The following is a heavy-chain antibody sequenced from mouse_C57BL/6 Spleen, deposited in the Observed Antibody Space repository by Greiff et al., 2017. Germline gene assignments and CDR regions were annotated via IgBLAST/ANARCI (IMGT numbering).Heavy chain of an antibody. V-gene: IGHV14-2*01. J-gene: IGHJ2*01. Sequence: VQLKESGAELVKPGASVKLSCTASGFNIKDYYMHWVKQRTEQGLEWIGRIAPEDGETKSAPKFQGKATITADTSSNTAYLQLSSLTSEDTAVYYCDQRFTVVPFDYWGQGTTLTVSS. CDR1: GFNIKDYY. CDR3: DQRFTVVPFDY. CDR2: IAPEDGET. D-gene: IGHD1-1*01.